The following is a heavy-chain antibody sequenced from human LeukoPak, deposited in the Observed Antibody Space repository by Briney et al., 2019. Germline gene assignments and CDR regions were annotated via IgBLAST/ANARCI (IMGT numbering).Heavy chain of an antibody. J-gene: IGHJ4*02. CDR2: IPDDGSNK. V-gene: IGHV3-30*18. CDR3: AKDRYSSGWYSDFDY. Sequence: GGSLRLSCAASGFTFSNYAMHWVRQAPGKGLEWVAVIPDDGSNKYYGDSVKGRFTISRDNSKNTVYLQMNSLRAEDTAVYYCAKDRYSSGWYSDFDYWGQGTLVTVSS. D-gene: IGHD6-19*01. CDR1: GFTFSNYA.